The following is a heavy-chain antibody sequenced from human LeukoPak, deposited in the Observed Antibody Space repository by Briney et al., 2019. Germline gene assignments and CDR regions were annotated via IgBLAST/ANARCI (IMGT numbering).Heavy chain of an antibody. CDR3: ARGRGIVVVPAATINGFDP. Sequence: GGSLRLSCAASGFTFSSYEMNWVRQAPGKGLEWVSYISSSGSTIYYADSVKGRFTISRDNAKNSLYLQMNSLRAEDTAVYYCARGRGIVVVPAATINGFDPWGQGTLVTVSS. D-gene: IGHD2-2*01. J-gene: IGHJ5*02. CDR1: GFTFSSYE. V-gene: IGHV3-48*03. CDR2: ISSSGSTI.